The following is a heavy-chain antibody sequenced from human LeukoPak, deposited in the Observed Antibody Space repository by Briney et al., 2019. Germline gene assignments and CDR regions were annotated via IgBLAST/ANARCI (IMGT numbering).Heavy chain of an antibody. CDR3: ARSKRGSTNCSGGNWFDS. CDR2: IYHSGNT. CDR1: GYSISSGYY. V-gene: IGHV4-38-2*01. J-gene: IGHJ5*01. D-gene: IGHD2-2*01. Sequence: SETLSLTCAVSGYSISSGYYWGWIRQPPGKGLEWIGSIYHSGNTYFNPSLQSRVTISVDTSKNQFSLKVSSVTAADTAVYHCARSKRGSTNCSGGNWFDSWGQGTLVTVSS.